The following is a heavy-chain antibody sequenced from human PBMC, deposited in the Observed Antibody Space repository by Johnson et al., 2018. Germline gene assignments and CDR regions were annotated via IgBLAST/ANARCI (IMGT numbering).Heavy chain of an antibody. CDR3: AKDAYSSSPANEGYFQH. J-gene: IGHJ1*01. Sequence: VQLVESGGGLVQPVRSLRLSCAASGFTFDDYAMHWVRQAPGKGLEWVSGINWNSGNIGYADSVKGRFTISRDNAKNSLYLQKNSLRAEETALYYGAKDAYSSSPANEGYFQHWGQGTMVTVSS. CDR2: INWNSGNI. CDR1: GFTFDDYA. V-gene: IGHV3-9*01. D-gene: IGHD6-6*01.